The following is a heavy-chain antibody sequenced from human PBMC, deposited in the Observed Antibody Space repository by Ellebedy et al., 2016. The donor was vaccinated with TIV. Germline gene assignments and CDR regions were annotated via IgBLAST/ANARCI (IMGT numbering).Heavy chain of an antibody. J-gene: IGHJ4*02. D-gene: IGHD5-24*01. CDR2: IIPIFNTP. CDR1: GGTFSNYA. CDR3: ARSRHGYLVQFDY. V-gene: IGHV1-69*13. Sequence: AASVKVSCKASGGTFSNYATSWVRQAPGQGLEWMGGIIPIFNTPNYAQKFQGRVTITADESTSTAYMELSSLRSEDTAVYYCARSRHGYLVQFDYWGQGTLVTVSS.